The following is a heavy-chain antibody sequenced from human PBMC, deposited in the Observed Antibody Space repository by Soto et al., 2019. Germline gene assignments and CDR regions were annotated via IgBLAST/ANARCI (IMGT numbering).Heavy chain of an antibody. CDR3: ARSFQYCSGGSCYSHFDY. V-gene: IGHV4-4*02. CDR2: IYHSGST. D-gene: IGHD2-15*01. J-gene: IGHJ4*02. Sequence: QVQLQESGPGLVKPSGTLSLTCAVSSGSISRSNWWSWVRQPPGKGLEWIGEIYHSGSTNYNPSLKSRVTISVDKSKNQLSLKLSSVTAADTAVYYCARSFQYCSGGSCYSHFDYWGQGTLVTVSS. CDR1: SGSISRSNW.